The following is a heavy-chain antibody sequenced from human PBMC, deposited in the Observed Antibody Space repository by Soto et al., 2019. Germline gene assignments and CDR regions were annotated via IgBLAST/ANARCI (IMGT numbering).Heavy chain of an antibody. V-gene: IGHV4-59*01. CDR3: ARDVGYSYGDYYYYYGMDV. CDR1: GGSISSYY. CDR2: IYYSGST. D-gene: IGHD5-18*01. Sequence: SETLSLTCTVSGGSISSYYWSWIRQPPGKGLEWIGYIYYSGSTNYNPSLKSRVTISVDTSKNQFSLKLSSVTAADTAVYYCARDVGYSYGDYYYYYGMDVWGQGTTVTSP. J-gene: IGHJ6*02.